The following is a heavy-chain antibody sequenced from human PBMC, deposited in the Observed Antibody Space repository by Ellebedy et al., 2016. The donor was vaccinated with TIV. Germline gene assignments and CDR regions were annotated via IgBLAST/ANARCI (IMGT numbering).Heavy chain of an antibody. V-gene: IGHV4-61*01. CDR3: ASGPNQYFFDY. Sequence: SETLSLTCTVSGGSIRTFSWSSYYWSWVRQPPGKGLEWIGYIYYSGSTNYNPSLKSRVTMSVDTSGNQFSLKLSSVTAADTAVYYCASGPNQYFFDYWGQGTLVTVSS. CDR2: IYYSGST. D-gene: IGHD1-14*01. CDR1: GGSIRTFSWSSYY. J-gene: IGHJ4*02.